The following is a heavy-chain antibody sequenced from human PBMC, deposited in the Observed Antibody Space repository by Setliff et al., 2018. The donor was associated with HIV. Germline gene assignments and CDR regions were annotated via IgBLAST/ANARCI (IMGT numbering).Heavy chain of an antibody. V-gene: IGHV4-39*01. CDR2: IYYGGNT. CDR1: GGSFSSNNYY. J-gene: IGHJ4*02. D-gene: IGHD1-7*01. CDR3: ARQGGNYFVDN. Sequence: PSETLSLTCSVSGGSFSSNNYYCGWIRQPSGKGLEWIGSIYYGGNTYYNPSLKSRVTISVDTSKNHFSLKLTSVTAADTAVYFCARQGGNYFVDNWGQGTLVTVSS.